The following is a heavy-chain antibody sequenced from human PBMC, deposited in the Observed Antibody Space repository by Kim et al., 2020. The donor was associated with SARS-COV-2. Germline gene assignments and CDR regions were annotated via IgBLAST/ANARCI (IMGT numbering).Heavy chain of an antibody. D-gene: IGHD3-9*01. CDR2: ISGSGGAT. Sequence: GGSLRLSCAASGFTFSNYVMSWVRQAPGKGLEWVSAISGSGGATNYADSMKGRFTISRDNSKNTLYLQMNSLRAEDTAVYYCAKPRDILSGYYPFDYSGPGTLVTVSS. CDR1: GFTFSNYV. J-gene: IGHJ4*02. V-gene: IGHV3-23*01. CDR3: AKPRDILSGYYPFDY.